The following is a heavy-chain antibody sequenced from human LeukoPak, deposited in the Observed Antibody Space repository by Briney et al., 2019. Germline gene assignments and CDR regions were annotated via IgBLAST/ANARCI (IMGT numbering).Heavy chain of an antibody. CDR3: AREKERDSYGRRGYSHYDYGMDV. V-gene: IGHV4-39*06. J-gene: IGHJ6*02. Sequence: KSSETLSLTCTVSGGSISSGGYYWSWIRQPPGTGREWIGSIYYSASTYSNPSLRRPVSLSVDTSKNHYTLKLSSVPAADTAVFYCAREKERDSYGRRGYSHYDYGMDVWGQGTTVTAPS. D-gene: IGHD3-22*01. CDR1: GGSISSGGYY. CDR2: IYYSAST.